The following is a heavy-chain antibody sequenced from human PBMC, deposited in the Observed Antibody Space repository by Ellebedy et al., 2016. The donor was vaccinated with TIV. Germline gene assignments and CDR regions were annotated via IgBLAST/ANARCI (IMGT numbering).Heavy chain of an antibody. CDR2: ISSHGGSS. CDR1: GFTFSDYG. J-gene: IGHJ4*02. CDR3: ARAGSGGAYFADY. Sequence: GESLKISCAASGFTFSDYGMHWVRQAPGKGPEYVSRISSHGGSSDYAASVKGRFTISRDNSKNTLYLQLDSLREEDMAVYYCARAGSGGAYFADYWGQGTLVTVSS. V-gene: IGHV3-64*02. D-gene: IGHD2-15*01.